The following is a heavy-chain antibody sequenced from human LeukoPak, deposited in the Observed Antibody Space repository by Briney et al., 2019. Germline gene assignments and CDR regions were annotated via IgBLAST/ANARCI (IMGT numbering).Heavy chain of an antibody. Sequence: ASVKVSCKASGYTFTSYAMHWVRQAPGQRLEWMGWINAGNGNTKYSQKFQGRVTMTRDTSTSTVYMELSSLRSEDTAVYYCARDYVDDIPMIKDYWGQGTLVTVSS. J-gene: IGHJ4*02. CDR2: INAGNGNT. V-gene: IGHV1-3*01. CDR1: GYTFTSYA. CDR3: ARDYVDDIPMIKDY. D-gene: IGHD2-8*01.